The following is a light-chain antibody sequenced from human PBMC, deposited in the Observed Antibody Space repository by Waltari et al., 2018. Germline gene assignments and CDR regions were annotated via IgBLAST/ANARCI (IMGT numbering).Light chain of an antibody. CDR3: QSADSSGTNVV. V-gene: IGLV3-25*03. Sequence: SYELTQPPSVSVSPGQTARITCSGDALPKQHAYWYQQKPGQAPVLGIYKDSERPSGIPGRVSGSSSGTTVTLTISGVQAEDEADYYCQSADSSGTNVVFGGGTKLTVL. CDR2: KDS. J-gene: IGLJ2*01. CDR1: ALPKQH.